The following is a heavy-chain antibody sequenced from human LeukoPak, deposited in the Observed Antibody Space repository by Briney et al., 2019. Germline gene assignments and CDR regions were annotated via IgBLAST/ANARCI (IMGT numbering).Heavy chain of an antibody. CDR1: AFTFNNYG. V-gene: IGHV3-30*02. CDR2: IQIDGKDN. J-gene: IGHJ5*02. CDR3: RDTFDH. Sequence: GGALRLSCAASAFTFNNYGMHGVRQGPGKGRGWGAWIQIDGKDNFYADSVKGGFTFSRDNSKHTSFLQMSSLRAEDTAVYYCRDTFDHWGQGPLVTVSS.